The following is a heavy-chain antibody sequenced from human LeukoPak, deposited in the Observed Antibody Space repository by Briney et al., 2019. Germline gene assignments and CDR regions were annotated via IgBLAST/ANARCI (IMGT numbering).Heavy chain of an antibody. V-gene: IGHV4-38-2*01. D-gene: IGHD3-10*01. J-gene: IGHJ4*02. Sequence: SETLSLTCAVSGYSISSGYYWGWIRQPPGKGLEWLGEINHSGSTNYNPSLKSRVTISVDTSKNPSSLKLSSVTAADTAVYYCARGPWFGESHFDYWGQGTLVTVSS. CDR1: GYSISSGYY. CDR2: INHSGST. CDR3: ARGPWFGESHFDY.